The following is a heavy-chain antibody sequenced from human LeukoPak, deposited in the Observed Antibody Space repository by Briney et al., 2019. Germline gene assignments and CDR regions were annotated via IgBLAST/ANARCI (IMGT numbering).Heavy chain of an antibody. CDR2: IFGGGGT. D-gene: IGHD3-3*01. J-gene: IGHJ3*01. V-gene: IGHV3-53*01. CDR3: AKDGGV. Sequence: GGSLRLSCAASGFTFSSYWMSWVRQAPGKGLEWVSVIFGGGGTYYGDSVRGRFTISRDNSKNTLYLQMNSLRAEDTAVYYCAKDGGVWGQGTMVTVSS. CDR1: GFTFSSYW.